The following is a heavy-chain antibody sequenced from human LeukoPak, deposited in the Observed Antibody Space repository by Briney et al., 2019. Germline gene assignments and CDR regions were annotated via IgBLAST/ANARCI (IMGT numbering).Heavy chain of an antibody. V-gene: IGHV1-69*04. CDR2: IIPIFGIA. CDR3: ARCGTSCPQNGDAFDI. J-gene: IGHJ3*02. CDR1: GGTFSSYA. Sequence: SVKVSCKASGGTFSSYAISWVRQAPGQELEWMGRIIPIFGIANYARKFQGRVTITADKSTSTAYMELSSLRSEDTAVYYCARCGTSCPQNGDAFDIWGQGTMVTVSS. D-gene: IGHD2-2*01.